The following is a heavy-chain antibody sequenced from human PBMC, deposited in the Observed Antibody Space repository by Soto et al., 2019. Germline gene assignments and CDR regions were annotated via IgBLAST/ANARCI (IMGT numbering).Heavy chain of an antibody. Sequence: QLQLQESGPGLVKPSATLSLTCTVSAGSISSSSYSWGWIRQPPGKGLEWIGNIYYSGSTYYNPSLKSRVTISVDTSRNHFSLNLSSVTAADTAVYYCVRHQSSNWSDAFDIWGPGTMVTVSS. CDR1: AGSISSSSYS. J-gene: IGHJ3*02. CDR3: VRHQSSNWSDAFDI. V-gene: IGHV4-39*01. D-gene: IGHD6-13*01. CDR2: IYYSGST.